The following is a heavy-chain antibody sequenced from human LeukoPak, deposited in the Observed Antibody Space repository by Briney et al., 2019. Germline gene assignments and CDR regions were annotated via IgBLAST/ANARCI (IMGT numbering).Heavy chain of an antibody. D-gene: IGHD6-13*01. J-gene: IGHJ4*02. V-gene: IGHV4-59*08. Sequence: SETLSLTCTVSGGSISSYYWSWIQQPPGKGLEWIGYIYYSGSTNYNPSLKSRVTISVDTSKNQFSLKLSSVTAADTAVYYCARWVAAAASGGYYFDYWGQGTLVTVSS. CDR3: ARWVAAAASGGYYFDY. CDR1: GGSISSYY. CDR2: IYYSGST.